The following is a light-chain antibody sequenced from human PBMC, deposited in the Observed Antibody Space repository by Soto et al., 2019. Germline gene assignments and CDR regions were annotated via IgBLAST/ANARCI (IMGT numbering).Light chain of an antibody. CDR2: GNS. V-gene: IGLV1-40*01. CDR1: SSNIGAGYD. Sequence: QSVLTQPPSVSGAPGQRVTISCTGSSSNIGAGYDVHWYQQLPGTAPKLLIYGNSNPPSGVPDRFSGSKSGTSASLAITGLQAEDEAYYYCQSYDSSLSALFGGGTKLTVL. J-gene: IGLJ3*02. CDR3: QSYDSSLSAL.